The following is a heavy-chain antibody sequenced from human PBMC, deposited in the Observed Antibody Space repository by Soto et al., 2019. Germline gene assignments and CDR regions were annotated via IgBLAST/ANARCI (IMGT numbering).Heavy chain of an antibody. CDR2: INAGNGNT. Sequence: QVQLVQSGPEVKKPGASVKVSCKASGYTFTTYAIHWVRQAPGQGLEWMGWINAGNGNTEFSERFRGRVTITRDTSASTAHMELTGLTSEDTAVYYWARRFKSAGWRDPWGQGTLVTVSS. J-gene: IGHJ5*02. CDR1: GYTFTTYA. CDR3: ARRFKSAGWRDP. V-gene: IGHV1-3*01. D-gene: IGHD2-15*01.